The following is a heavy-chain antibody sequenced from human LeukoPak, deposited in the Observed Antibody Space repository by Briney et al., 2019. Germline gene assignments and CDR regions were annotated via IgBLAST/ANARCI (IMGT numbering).Heavy chain of an antibody. V-gene: IGHV3-21*01. CDR3: ARAVAYGIDTGYFDY. CDR2: ISSSSSYI. CDR1: GFTFSSYS. Sequence: GGSLRLSCAASGFTFSSYSMNWVRQAPGKGLEWVSSISSSSSYIYYADSVKGRFTISRDNAKNSLYLQMNSLRAEDTAVYYCARAVAYGIDTGYFDYWGQGTLVTVSS. D-gene: IGHD2-8*02. J-gene: IGHJ4*02.